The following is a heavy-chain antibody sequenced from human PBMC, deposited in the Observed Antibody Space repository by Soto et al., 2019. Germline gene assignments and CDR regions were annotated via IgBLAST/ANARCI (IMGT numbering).Heavy chain of an antibody. CDR3: ARDSRRGYSYGLPSDY. D-gene: IGHD5-18*01. V-gene: IGHV1-69*06. J-gene: IGHJ4*02. Sequence: QVQLVQSGAEVKKPGSSVKVSCKASGGTFSSSAISWVRQAPGQGLEWMGGIIPLFGTANYAQKFQGRVTITADKSTSTAYMELSSLRSEDTAVYYWARDSRRGYSYGLPSDYWGQGTLVTVSS. CDR2: IIPLFGTA. CDR1: GGTFSSSA.